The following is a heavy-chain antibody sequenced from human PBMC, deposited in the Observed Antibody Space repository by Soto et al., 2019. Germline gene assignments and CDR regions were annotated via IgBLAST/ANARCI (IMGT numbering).Heavy chain of an antibody. CDR1: GFTFSGSA. Sequence: EVQLVESGGGLVQPGGSLKLSCAASGFTFSGSAMHWVRQASGKGLEWVGRIRNKANSYATAYAASVKGRFTISRDDSKNTAYLQMISLKIEDTAVYYCAPTCSCGSCYAVDWGQGTLVTVSS. CDR3: APTCSCGSCYAVD. V-gene: IGHV3-73*01. J-gene: IGHJ4*02. CDR2: IRNKANSYAT. D-gene: IGHD2-15*01.